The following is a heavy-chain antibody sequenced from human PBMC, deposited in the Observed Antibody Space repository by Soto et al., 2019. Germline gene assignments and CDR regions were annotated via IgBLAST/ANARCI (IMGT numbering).Heavy chain of an antibody. CDR1: GGTFSSYA. Sequence: ASVKVSCKASGGTFSSYAISWVRQAPGQGLEWMGGIIPIFGTANYAQKFQGRVTITADESTSTAYMELSSLRSEDTAVYYCARVRIFGVVIDYYYGMDVWGQGTTVTVSS. D-gene: IGHD3-3*01. V-gene: IGHV1-69*13. CDR2: IIPIFGTA. J-gene: IGHJ6*02. CDR3: ARVRIFGVVIDYYYGMDV.